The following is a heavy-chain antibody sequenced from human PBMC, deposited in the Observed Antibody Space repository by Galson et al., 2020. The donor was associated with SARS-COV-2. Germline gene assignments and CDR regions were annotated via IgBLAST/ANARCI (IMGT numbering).Heavy chain of an antibody. J-gene: IGHJ6*02. CDR1: GFAFNTYE. CDR2: ISSGGSTE. CDR3: AIDRNGDLMDV. V-gene: IGHV3-48*03. Sequence: GGSLRLSCAASGFAFNTYEMNWVRQAPGKGLEWVSYISSGGSTEYYAESVKGRFIISRDNTKKSLYLQMNSLRAEDTAVYYCAIDRNGDLMDVWGQGTTVTGSS. D-gene: IGHD4-17*01.